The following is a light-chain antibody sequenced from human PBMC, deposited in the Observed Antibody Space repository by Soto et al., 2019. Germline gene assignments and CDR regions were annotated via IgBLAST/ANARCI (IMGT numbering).Light chain of an antibody. CDR2: GAS. V-gene: IGKV3-20*01. CDR1: QSVSSSL. J-gene: IGKJ1*01. CDR3: QQYNERTPWT. Sequence: EIVLTQSPGTLSLSPVERTTLSCRASQSVSSSLLAWYQQKPGQAPRLLIYGASSRATGIPARVSGSGSGTDFTLTISSLQSDDVGVYYCQQYNERTPWTFGQGTKVDIK.